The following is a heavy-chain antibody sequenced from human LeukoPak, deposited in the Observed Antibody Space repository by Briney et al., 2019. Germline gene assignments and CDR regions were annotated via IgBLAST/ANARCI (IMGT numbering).Heavy chain of an antibody. CDR1: GGSISSGDYH. J-gene: IGHJ5*02. CDR3: AREGGITMVDWFDP. V-gene: IGHV4-30-4*01. D-gene: IGHD3-10*01. Sequence: SETLSLTCTVSGGSISSGDYHWSWIRQPPGKGLDWIGHIYYSGSTYYNPSLKSRVTISVDTSKNQFSLKLSPVTAADTAVYYCAREGGITMVDWFDPWGQGTLVTVSS. CDR2: IYYSGST.